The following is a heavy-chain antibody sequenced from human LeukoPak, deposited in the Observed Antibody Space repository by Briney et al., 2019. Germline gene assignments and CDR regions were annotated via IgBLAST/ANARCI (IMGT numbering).Heavy chain of an antibody. CDR3: ARDVTGYYGNDAFDI. Sequence: PSETLSLTCTVSGGSISSYYWSWIRQPPGKGLKWIGYIYYSGSTNYNPSLKSRVTVSVDTSKNQFSLKLSSVTAADTAVYYCARDVTGYYGNDAFDIWGQGTMVTVSS. CDR1: GGSISSYY. V-gene: IGHV4-59*01. D-gene: IGHD3-9*01. J-gene: IGHJ3*02. CDR2: IYYSGST.